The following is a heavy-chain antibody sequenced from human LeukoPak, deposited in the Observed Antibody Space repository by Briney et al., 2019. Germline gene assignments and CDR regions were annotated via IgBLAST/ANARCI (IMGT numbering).Heavy chain of an antibody. CDR3: AESYYFDSSGYHYFDY. D-gene: IGHD3-22*01. CDR2: ISGSATST. Sequence: GGSLRLSCAASGFTFSSYAMSWVRQAPGKGLEWVSVISGSATSTFYGDSVKGRFTISRDNSKNTLYLQMNSLRAEDTAVYYCAESYYFDSSGYHYFDYWGQGTLVTVSS. CDR1: GFTFSSYA. J-gene: IGHJ4*02. V-gene: IGHV3-23*01.